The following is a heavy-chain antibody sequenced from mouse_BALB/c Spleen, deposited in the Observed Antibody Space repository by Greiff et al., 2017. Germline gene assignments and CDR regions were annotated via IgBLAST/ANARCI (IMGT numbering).Heavy chain of an antibody. D-gene: IGHD1-1*01. CDR3: ARDNYGSMDYAMDY. CDR1: GFTFTDYY. J-gene: IGHJ4*01. CDR2: IRNKANGYTT. Sequence: DVKLVESGGGLVQPGGSLRLSCATSGFTFTDYYMSWVRQPPGKALEWLGFIRNKANGYTTEYSASVKGRFTISRDNSQSILYLQMNTLRAEDSATYYCARDNYGSMDYAMDYWGQGTSVTVSS. V-gene: IGHV7-3*02.